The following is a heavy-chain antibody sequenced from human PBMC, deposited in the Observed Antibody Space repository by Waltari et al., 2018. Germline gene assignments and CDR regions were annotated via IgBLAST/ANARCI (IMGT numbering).Heavy chain of an antibody. J-gene: IGHJ4*02. D-gene: IGHD4-4*01. CDR3: TRGEINYSRFDY. CDR2: INGGGSST. V-gene: IGHV3-74*01. CDR1: GFTFSNYW. Sequence: EVQLVESGGDLVQPGGSLRLSCAASGFTFSNYWMHWVRQAPGKGLAWVSRINGGGSSTVYANSVAGRFTISRDNAKNTVYLEMSGLRAEDTAVYYCTRGEINYSRFDYWGQGSLVTVSS.